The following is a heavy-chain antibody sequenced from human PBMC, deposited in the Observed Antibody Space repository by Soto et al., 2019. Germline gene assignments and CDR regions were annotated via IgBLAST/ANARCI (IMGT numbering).Heavy chain of an antibody. Sequence: EVQLVESGGGLVQPGGSLRLSCAVSGFTFSRYWMHWVRQAPGKGLLWVSRINTDGSATNYADFVEGRFTISRDNAKNTLYLQMNSLRGEDTAEYYCVRGTSNWYGIDYWGQGTLVTVSS. V-gene: IGHV3-74*01. D-gene: IGHD6-13*01. CDR1: GFTFSRYW. CDR3: VRGTSNWYGIDY. CDR2: INTDGSAT. J-gene: IGHJ4*02.